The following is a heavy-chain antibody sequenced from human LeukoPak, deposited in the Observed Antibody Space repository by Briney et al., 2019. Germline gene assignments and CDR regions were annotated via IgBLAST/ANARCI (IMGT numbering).Heavy chain of an antibody. CDR1: GGTFSSYA. J-gene: IGHJ3*02. CDR3: ARDGRYCSIPGGCAFDI. CDR2: INPNSGGT. V-gene: IGHV1-2*02. D-gene: IGHD2-2*01. Sequence: ASVKVSCKASGGTFSSYAISWVRQAPGQGLEWMGWINPNSGGTNYAQKFQGRVTMTRDTSISTVYMELSRLRSDDTAVYYCARDGRYCSIPGGCAFDIWGQGTMVTVSS.